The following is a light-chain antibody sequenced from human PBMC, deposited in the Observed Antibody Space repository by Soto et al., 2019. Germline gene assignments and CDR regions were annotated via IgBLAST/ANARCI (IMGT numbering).Light chain of an antibody. V-gene: IGKV3-20*01. CDR2: GAS. J-gene: IGKJ1*01. Sequence: DIVLTESPGTLSFSPGERATLSCRASQTILNNYLAWFQQKPGQAPRLLIYGASNRATGIPDRFSGSGSGTDFTLTIGRLEPEDFAVYYCQQYLVTPWTFGQGTKVDI. CDR3: QQYLVTPWT. CDR1: QTILNNY.